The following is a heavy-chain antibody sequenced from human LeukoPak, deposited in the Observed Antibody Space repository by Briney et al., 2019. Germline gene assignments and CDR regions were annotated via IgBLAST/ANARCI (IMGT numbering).Heavy chain of an antibody. Sequence: GGSLRLSCAASGFTFSSYSMNWVCQAPGKGLEWVSSISSSSSYIYYADSVKGRFTISRGNAKNSLYLQMNSLRAEDTAVYYCARDSFGEYPINWFDPWGQGTLVTVSS. D-gene: IGHD3-10*01. CDR1: GFTFSSYS. CDR3: ARDSFGEYPINWFDP. CDR2: ISSSSSYI. V-gene: IGHV3-21*01. J-gene: IGHJ5*02.